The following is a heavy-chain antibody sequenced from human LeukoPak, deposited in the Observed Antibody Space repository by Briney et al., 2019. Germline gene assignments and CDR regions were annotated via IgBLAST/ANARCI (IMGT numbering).Heavy chain of an antibody. D-gene: IGHD2-2*01. V-gene: IGHV1-18*01. J-gene: IGHJ3*02. CDR2: ISAYNGNT. CDR3: AANNEVPAAKIGGDAFDI. Sequence: GASVKVSCKASGYTFTSYGISWVRQAPGQGLEWMGWISAYNGNTNYAQKLQGRVTMTTDTSTSTAYMELRSLRSDDTAVYYCAANNEVPAAKIGGDAFDIWGQGTMVTVSS. CDR1: GYTFTSYG.